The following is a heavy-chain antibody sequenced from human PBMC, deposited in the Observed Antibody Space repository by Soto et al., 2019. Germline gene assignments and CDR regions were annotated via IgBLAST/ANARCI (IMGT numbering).Heavy chain of an antibody. V-gene: IGHV4-4*02. CDR1: GGSISSSNW. CDR3: ASSVPAAPYYYYYGMDV. CDR2: IYHSGST. J-gene: IGHJ6*02. D-gene: IGHD2-2*01. Sequence: QVQLQESGPGLVKPSGTLSLTCAVSGGSISSSNWWSWVRQPPGKGLEWIGEIYHSGSTNYNPSLKSRVTISVDKSKNQFSLKLSSVTAADTAVYYCASSVPAAPYYYYYGMDVWGQGTTVTVSS.